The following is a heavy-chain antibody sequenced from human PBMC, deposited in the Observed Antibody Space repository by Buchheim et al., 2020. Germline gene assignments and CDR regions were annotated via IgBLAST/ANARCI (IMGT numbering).Heavy chain of an antibody. J-gene: IGHJ5*02. V-gene: IGHV3-48*03. CDR2: ISSSGSTI. D-gene: IGHD2-2*02. CDR1: GFTFSSYE. Sequence: EVQLVESGGGLVQPGGSLRLSCAASGFTFSSYEMNWVRQAPGKGLEWVSYISSSGSTIYYVDSVKGRFTISRDNAKNSLYLQMNSLRAEDTAVYYCAGTRYCSSTSCYTENWFDPWGQGTL. CDR3: AGTRYCSSTSCYTENWFDP.